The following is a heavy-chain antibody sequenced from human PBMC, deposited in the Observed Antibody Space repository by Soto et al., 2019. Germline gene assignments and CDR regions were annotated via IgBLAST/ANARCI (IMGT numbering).Heavy chain of an antibody. CDR3: TTVNVLRFLEWLSIRPNGPDY. Sequence: GGSLRLSCAASGFTFSNAWMNWVRQAPGKGLEWVGRIKSKTDGGTTDYAAPVKGRFTISRDDSKNTLYLQMNSLKTEDTAVYYCTTVNVLRFLEWLSIRPNGPDYWGQGTLVTVSS. D-gene: IGHD3-3*01. J-gene: IGHJ4*02. CDR1: GFTFSNAW. V-gene: IGHV3-15*07. CDR2: IKSKTDGGTT.